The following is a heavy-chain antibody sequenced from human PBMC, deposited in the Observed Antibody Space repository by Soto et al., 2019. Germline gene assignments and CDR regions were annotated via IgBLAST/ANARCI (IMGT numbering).Heavy chain of an antibody. CDR3: ARGVGSGSYYNQYHWFDP. D-gene: IGHD3-10*01. V-gene: IGHV1-18*01. Sequence: GASVKVSCKASGYTFTNYGISWVRQAPRKGLEWMGWINVYNGNTKYAQKVQGRVTMTTDTSTSTAYMELRSLRSDDTAVYYCARGVGSGSYYNQYHWFDPWGQGTLVTVSS. J-gene: IGHJ5*02. CDR2: INVYNGNT. CDR1: GYTFTNYG.